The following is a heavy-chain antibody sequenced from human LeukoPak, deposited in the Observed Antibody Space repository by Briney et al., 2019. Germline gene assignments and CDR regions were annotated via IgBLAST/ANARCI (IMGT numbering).Heavy chain of an antibody. Sequence: ASVKVSCKASGGTFSSYAISWVRQAPGQGLEWMGGIIPIFGTANYAQKFQGRVTITADESTSTAYMELSSLRSEDTAVYYCARASSYCGGDCYSGDYWGQRTLVTVSS. CDR1: GGTFSSYA. V-gene: IGHV1-69*13. CDR2: IIPIFGTA. J-gene: IGHJ4*02. D-gene: IGHD2-21*02. CDR3: ARASSYCGGDCYSGDY.